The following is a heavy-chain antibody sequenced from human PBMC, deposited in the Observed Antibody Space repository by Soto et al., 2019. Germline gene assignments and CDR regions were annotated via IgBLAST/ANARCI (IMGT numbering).Heavy chain of an antibody. CDR1: GFTFTSSA. Sequence: SVKVSCKASGFTFTSSAVQWVRQARGQRLEWIGWIVVGSGNTNYAQKFQERVTITRDMSTSTAYMELSSLRSEDTAVYYCAAGEDXSSWYDLDYYYYYGMDVWGQGTTVTVSS. CDR3: AAGEDXSSWYDLDYYYYYGMDV. D-gene: IGHD6-13*01. CDR2: IVVGSGNT. V-gene: IGHV1-58*01. J-gene: IGHJ6*02.